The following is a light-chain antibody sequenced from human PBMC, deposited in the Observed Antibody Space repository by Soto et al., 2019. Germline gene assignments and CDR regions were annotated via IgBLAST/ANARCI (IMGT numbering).Light chain of an antibody. CDR1: QSVSSN. CDR3: QQYNNWPRAT. V-gene: IGKV3-15*01. Sequence: EIVMTQSPATLSLSPGERATLSCRASQSVSSNLAWYQQKPGQAPRLLMFRTSTRATGFPARFSASGSGTEFNLTISSLQSEDFAIYHCQQYNNWPRATFGGGTKVDIK. CDR2: RTS. J-gene: IGKJ4*01.